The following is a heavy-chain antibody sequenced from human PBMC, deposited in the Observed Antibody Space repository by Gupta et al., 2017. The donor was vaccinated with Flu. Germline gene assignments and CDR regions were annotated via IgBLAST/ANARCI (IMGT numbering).Heavy chain of an antibody. D-gene: IGHD3-16*01. CDR2: VSGVGDST. V-gene: IGHV3-23*01. Sequence: VQLLESGGGLGQPGGSLGLSCAASGFTFSSYSLSWVRQAPGKGQGWLSAVSGVGDSTYYAASVKGRFTTSRDNSKNTLYLQMNSLRGEDTAVYYCAKSRGNWGGDFDYWGQGTLVTVSS. J-gene: IGHJ4*02. CDR1: GFTFSSYS. CDR3: AKSRGNWGGDFDY.